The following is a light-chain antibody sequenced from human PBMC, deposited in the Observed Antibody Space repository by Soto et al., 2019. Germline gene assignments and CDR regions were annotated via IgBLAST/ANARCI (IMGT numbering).Light chain of an antibody. CDR1: SSNIGAGYD. Sequence: QSVLKQPPSVSGAPGQRVTISCTGSSSNIGAGYDVHWYQQLPGTVPKLLIYGNSNRPSGVPDRFSGSKSGTSASLTITGLQAEDEADYYCQSYDSSLSGSRVFGGGTKLTVL. J-gene: IGLJ2*01. CDR2: GNS. V-gene: IGLV1-40*01. CDR3: QSYDSSLSGSRV.